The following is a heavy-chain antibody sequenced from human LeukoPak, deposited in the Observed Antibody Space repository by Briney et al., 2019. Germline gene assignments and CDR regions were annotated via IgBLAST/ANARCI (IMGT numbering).Heavy chain of an antibody. CDR3: ARVAAEVVGLPGAIGFGWLRRDYYYMDV. Sequence: GASVKVSCKASGYTFTGYYMHWVRQAPGQGLEWMGWINPNSGGTNYAQKFQGRVTMTRDTSISTAYMELSRLRSEDTAVYYCARVAAEVVGLPGAIGFGWLRRDYYYMDVWGKGTTVTVSS. J-gene: IGHJ6*03. D-gene: IGHD2-2*02. V-gene: IGHV1-2*02. CDR2: INPNSGGT. CDR1: GYTFTGYY.